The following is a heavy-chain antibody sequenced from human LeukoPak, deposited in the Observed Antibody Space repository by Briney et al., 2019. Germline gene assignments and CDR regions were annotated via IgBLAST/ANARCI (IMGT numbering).Heavy chain of an antibody. J-gene: IGHJ4*02. V-gene: IGHV1-69*13. CDR3: ARGGNSGSYYVRSPVDY. CDR1: GGTFSSYA. CDR2: IIPIFGTA. D-gene: IGHD1-26*01. Sequence: GASVKVSCKASGGTFSSYAISWVRQAPGQGLEWMGGIIPIFGTANYAQKFQGRVTITADESTSTAYMELSSLRSEDTAVYYCARGGNSGSYYVRSPVDYWGQGTLVTVSS.